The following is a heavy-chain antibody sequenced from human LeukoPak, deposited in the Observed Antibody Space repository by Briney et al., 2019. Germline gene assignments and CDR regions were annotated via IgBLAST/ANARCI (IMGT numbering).Heavy chain of an antibody. V-gene: IGHV3-7*01. CDR3: ARGSAAIALYGMDV. CDR2: IKQDGSEK. Sequence: GGSLRLSCAASGFTFSSDWMSWVRQAPGKGLEWVANIKQDGSEKYYVDSVRGRFTISRDNAKNSLYLQMNSLRAEDTAVYYCARGSAAIALYGMDVWGQGTTVTVSS. CDR1: GFTFSSDW. D-gene: IGHD2-21*01. J-gene: IGHJ6*02.